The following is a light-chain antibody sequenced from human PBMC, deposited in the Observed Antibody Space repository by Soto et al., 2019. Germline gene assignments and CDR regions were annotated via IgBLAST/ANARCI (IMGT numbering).Light chain of an antibody. Sequence: QSVLTQPPSASGSPGQSVTISRTGTSSDVGAYNYVSWYQQLPGKAPKLIIYEVSKRPSGVPDRFSGSKSGNTAFLTVSGLQAEDEADYYCTSYAGTYSFFYVFVTGTKVTVL. V-gene: IGLV2-8*01. CDR1: SSDVGAYNY. J-gene: IGLJ1*01. CDR3: TSYAGTYSFFYV. CDR2: EVS.